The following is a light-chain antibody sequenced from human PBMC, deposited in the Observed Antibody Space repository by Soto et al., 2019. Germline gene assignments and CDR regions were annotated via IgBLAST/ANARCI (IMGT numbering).Light chain of an antibody. J-gene: IGKJ1*01. V-gene: IGKV3-15*01. CDR2: GAS. Sequence: EIVMTQSPATLSVSPGERVTLSCRASQSFISMLAWYHQKPGHSPRLLIYGASTRATGIPARFSGSGSGTEFTLTISSLQSEDFGLYYCHQYNNFWTFGQGTKVDI. CDR3: HQYNNFWT. CDR1: QSFISM.